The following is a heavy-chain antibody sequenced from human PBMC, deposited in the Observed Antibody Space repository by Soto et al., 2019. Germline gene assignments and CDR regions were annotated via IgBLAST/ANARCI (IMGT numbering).Heavy chain of an antibody. CDR3: AKIPPYYDSSGYYCEDAY. CDR1: GFTFSSYA. Sequence: EVQLLESGGGLVQPGGSLRLSCAASGFTFSSYAMSWVRQAPGKGLEWVSAISGSGGSTYYADSVKGRFTISRDNSKNTLYLQMNSLRAEDTAVYYCAKIPPYYDSSGYYCEDAYWGQGTLVTVSS. D-gene: IGHD3-22*01. J-gene: IGHJ4*02. CDR2: ISGSGGST. V-gene: IGHV3-23*01.